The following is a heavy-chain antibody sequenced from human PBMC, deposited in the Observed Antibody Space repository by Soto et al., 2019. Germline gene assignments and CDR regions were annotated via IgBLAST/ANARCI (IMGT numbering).Heavy chain of an antibody. D-gene: IGHD1-26*01. CDR2: ISSSSSYI. V-gene: IGHV3-21*01. CDR1: GFTFSSYS. CDR3: ARASGSYSAPD. J-gene: IGHJ4*02. Sequence: GGSLSLSCAASGFTFSSYSMNWVRQAPGKGLEWVSSISSSSSYIYYADPVKGRFTIARDNAKHSLYLQMNSPRAEDTAEYYCARASGSYSAPDWGQGTLVTVSS.